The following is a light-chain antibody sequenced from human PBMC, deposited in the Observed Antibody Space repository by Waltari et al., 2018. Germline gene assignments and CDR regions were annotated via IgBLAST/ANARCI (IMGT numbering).Light chain of an antibody. CDR1: SSDIGAYNY. CDR2: DVT. CDR3: TSYTSSNTWV. J-gene: IGLJ3*02. Sequence: QSALTQPASVSESPGQSITISCTGTSSDIGAYNYVFWYQQHPGKAPKLMIADVTNRPAGVSNRLSGSKSGNTASLTISGLQAEDEADYYCTSYTSSNTWVFGGGTKLTVL. V-gene: IGLV2-14*03.